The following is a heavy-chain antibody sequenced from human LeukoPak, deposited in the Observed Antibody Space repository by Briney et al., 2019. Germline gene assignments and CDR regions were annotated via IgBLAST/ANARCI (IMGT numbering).Heavy chain of an antibody. CDR2: IYYSGST. Sequence: SETLSLTCTVSGGSISSYYWSWIRQPPGKGLEWIGYIYYSGSTNYNPSLKSRVTISVGTSKNQFSLKLSSVTAADTAVYYCARVRVDTAMVRTNYYYYGMDVWGQGTTVTVSS. CDR1: GGSISSYY. D-gene: IGHD5-18*01. V-gene: IGHV4-59*01. J-gene: IGHJ6*02. CDR3: ARVRVDTAMVRTNYYYYGMDV.